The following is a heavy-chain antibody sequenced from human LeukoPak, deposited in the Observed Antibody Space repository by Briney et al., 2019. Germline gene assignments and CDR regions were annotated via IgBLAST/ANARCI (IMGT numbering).Heavy chain of an antibody. CDR1: GFTFSSYG. CDR2: IRYDGSNK. CDR3: AKGLSLTDSSSWYDNWFDP. J-gene: IGHJ5*02. D-gene: IGHD6-13*01. Sequence: GGSLRLSCAASGFTFSSYGMHWVRQAPGKGLEWVGFIRYDGSNKYYADSVKGRFTISRDNSKNTLYLQMNSLRAEDTAVYYCAKGLSLTDSSSWYDNWFDPWGQGTLVTVSS. V-gene: IGHV3-30*02.